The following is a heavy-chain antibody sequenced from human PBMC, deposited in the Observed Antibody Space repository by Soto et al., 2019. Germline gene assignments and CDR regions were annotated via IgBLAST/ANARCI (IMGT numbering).Heavy chain of an antibody. CDR2: INAGNGNT. CDR3: ARDSIVVVPAAPGDY. J-gene: IGHJ4*02. Sequence: ASVKVSGKASGYTFTSYAMHWVRQAPGQRLEWMGWINAGNGNTKYSQKFQGRVTITRDTSASTAYMELSSLRSEDTAVFYCARDSIVVVPAAPGDYWGQGTLVTVSS. CDR1: GYTFTSYA. D-gene: IGHD2-2*01. V-gene: IGHV1-3*01.